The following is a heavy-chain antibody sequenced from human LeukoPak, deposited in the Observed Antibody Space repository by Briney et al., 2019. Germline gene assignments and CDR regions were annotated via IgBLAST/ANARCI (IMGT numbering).Heavy chain of an antibody. J-gene: IGHJ4*02. D-gene: IGHD6-13*01. CDR1: GYTCTSYD. CDR3: ARIAAAGNRRLNY. Sequence: AAFKVSSKASGYTCTSYDINWVRQATGQGREWMGWMNPISGNIGYALKFQGRMTITRISSISTAHMELSRLTPEDPAVYYCARIAAAGNRRLNYWGQGRLVTVSS. CDR2: MNPISGNI. V-gene: IGHV1-8*01.